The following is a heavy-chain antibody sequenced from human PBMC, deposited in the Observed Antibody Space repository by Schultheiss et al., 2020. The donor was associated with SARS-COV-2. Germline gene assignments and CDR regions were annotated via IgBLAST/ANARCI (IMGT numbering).Heavy chain of an antibody. CDR2: ISYDGSNK. Sequence: GGSLRLSCAASGFTFSSYSMNWVRQAPGKGLEWVAVISYDGSNKYYADSVKGRFTISRDNSKNTVYLEMNSLRAEDTAVYYCAKAAEMIVVPTFDFWGQGTLVTVSS. J-gene: IGHJ4*02. CDR1: GFTFSSYS. CDR3: AKAAEMIVVPTFDF. V-gene: IGHV3-30*18. D-gene: IGHD3-22*01.